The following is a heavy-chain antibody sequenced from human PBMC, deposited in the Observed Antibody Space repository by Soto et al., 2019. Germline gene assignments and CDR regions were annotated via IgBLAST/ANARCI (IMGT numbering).Heavy chain of an antibody. D-gene: IGHD3-22*01. J-gene: IGHJ6*02. CDR1: VGSISSYY. V-gene: IGHV4-59*12. CDR2: IYYSGST. Sequence: SETLSLTCTVSVGSISSYYWSWIRQPPGKGLEWIGYIYYSGSTNYNPPLKSRVTISVDTSKNQFSLKLSSVTAADTAVYYCARGPTKYYYDSSGYPSYYYYYGMDVWGQGTTVTVSS. CDR3: ARGPTKYYYDSSGYPSYYYYYGMDV.